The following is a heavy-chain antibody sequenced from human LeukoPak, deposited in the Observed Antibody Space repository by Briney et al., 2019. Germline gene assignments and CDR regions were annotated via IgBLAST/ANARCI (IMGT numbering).Heavy chain of an antibody. Sequence: SETLSHTCTVSGGSISSSSYYWGWIRQPPGKGLEWIGSIYYSGSTYYNPSLKSRVTISVDTSKNQFSLKLSSVTAADTAVYYCARYSSGWSSFRWHAFDIWGQGTMVTVSS. CDR3: ARYSSGWSSFRWHAFDI. J-gene: IGHJ3*02. CDR1: GGSISSSSYY. CDR2: IYYSGST. V-gene: IGHV4-39*07. D-gene: IGHD6-19*01.